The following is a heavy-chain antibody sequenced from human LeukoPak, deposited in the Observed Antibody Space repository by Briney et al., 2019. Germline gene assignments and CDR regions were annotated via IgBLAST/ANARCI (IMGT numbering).Heavy chain of an antibody. D-gene: IGHD4-17*01. J-gene: IGHJ5*02. CDR1: GGSFSGYY. V-gene: IGHV4-34*01. Sequence: SETLSLTCAVYGGSFSGYYCSWIRQPPGKGLEWIGEINHSGSTNYNPSLKSRVTISVDTSKNQFSLKLSSVTAADTAVYYCARAHAKADYGDYSRRNWFDPWGQGTMVTVSS. CDR2: INHSGST. CDR3: ARAHAKADYGDYSRRNWFDP.